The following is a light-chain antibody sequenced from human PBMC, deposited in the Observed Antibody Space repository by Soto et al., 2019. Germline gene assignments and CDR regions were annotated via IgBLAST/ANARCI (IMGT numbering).Light chain of an antibody. Sequence: QSVLTQPTSVSGSPGQSITISCTGNSNDIGAYNYVSWYQQHPGKAPRLLIHGVRNRPSGISSRFSASKSGLTASLTISGLQADDEADYFCCSSAPESTYVCGTGTKVTVL. CDR3: CSSAPESTYV. J-gene: IGLJ1*01. V-gene: IGLV2-14*01. CDR2: GVR. CDR1: SNDIGAYNY.